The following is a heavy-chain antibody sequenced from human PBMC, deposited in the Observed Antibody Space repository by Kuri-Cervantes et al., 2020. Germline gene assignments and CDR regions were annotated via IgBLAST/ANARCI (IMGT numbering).Heavy chain of an antibody. CDR3: VREQTTCRGGSCFGGYLDY. V-gene: IGHV3-7*01. Sequence: GESLKIFCPSSDCTFRDYTINWVRLAPGKGLESVANIKQNGSGKYYVDSVKGRFTITRDNARNSLFVQMNSLRDEETAVYYCVREQTTCRGGSCFGGYLDYWGQGTRVTVSS. D-gene: IGHD2-15*01. CDR2: IKQNGSGK. J-gene: IGHJ4*02. CDR1: DCTFRDYT.